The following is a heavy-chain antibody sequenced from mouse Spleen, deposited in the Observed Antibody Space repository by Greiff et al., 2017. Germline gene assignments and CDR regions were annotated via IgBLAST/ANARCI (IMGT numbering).Heavy chain of an antibody. V-gene: IGHV5-17*01. J-gene: IGHJ2*01. D-gene: IGHD2-1*01. CDR1: GFTFSDYG. Sequence: EVNVVESGGGLVKPGGSLKLSCAASGFTFSDYGMHWVRQAPEKGLEWVAYISSGSSTIYYADTVKGRFTISRDNAKNTLFLQMTSLRSEDTAMYYCARGYYGKAYFDYWGQGTTLTVSS. CDR3: ARGYYGKAYFDY. CDR2: ISSGSSTI.